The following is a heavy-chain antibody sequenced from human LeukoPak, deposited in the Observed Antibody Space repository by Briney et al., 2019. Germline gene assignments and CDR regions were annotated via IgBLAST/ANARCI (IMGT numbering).Heavy chain of an antibody. V-gene: IGHV5-51*01. CDR1: GYSFTSYW. CDR3: ATRTVARSNNGFDI. Sequence: GESLKISCKGSGYSFTSYWIAWVRQMPGKGLEWMGFIYPGDSDTRYSPSSQGQVTMSADKSISTAYLQWSSLKASDTAMYYCATRTVARSNNGFDIWGQGTMVTVSS. CDR2: IYPGDSDT. D-gene: IGHD3/OR15-3a*01. J-gene: IGHJ3*02.